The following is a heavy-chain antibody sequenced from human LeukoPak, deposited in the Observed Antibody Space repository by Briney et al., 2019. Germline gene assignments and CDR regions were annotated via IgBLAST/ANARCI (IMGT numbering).Heavy chain of an antibody. D-gene: IGHD2/OR15-2a*01. J-gene: IGHJ4*02. Sequence: PGGSLRLSCAASGFTFRNYAMSWVRQAPGKALEWVSRVDGGGSTSYADSVRGRFSIPRDSSKSTLYLQMGSLRGEDTAVCYCARDDAPDGGFLDYWGQGTLVTVSS. V-gene: IGHV3-23*01. CDR1: GFTFRNYA. CDR3: ARDDAPDGGFLDY. CDR2: VDGGGST.